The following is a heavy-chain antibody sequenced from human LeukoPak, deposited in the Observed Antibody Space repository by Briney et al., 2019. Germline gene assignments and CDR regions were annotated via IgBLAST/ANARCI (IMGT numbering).Heavy chain of an antibody. J-gene: IGHJ4*02. CDR3: ARVDSRVVPAAIRYRGDRNFDY. V-gene: IGHV4-34*01. D-gene: IGHD2-2*03. CDR2: INHSGST. Sequence: SETLSLTCAVYGGSFSGYYWSWIRQPPGKGLEWIGEINHSGSTNYNPSLKSRVTISVDTSKNLFSLKLSSVTAADTAVYYCARVDSRVVPAAIRYRGDRNFDYWGQGNLVTVSS. CDR1: GGSFSGYY.